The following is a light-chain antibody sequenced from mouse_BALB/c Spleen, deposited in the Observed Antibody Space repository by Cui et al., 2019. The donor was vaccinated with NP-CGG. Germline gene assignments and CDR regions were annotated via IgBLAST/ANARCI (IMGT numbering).Light chain of an antibody. CDR2: GTN. J-gene: IGLJ1*01. CDR3: ALWYSNHWV. Sequence: QAPVAQVSALTTSPGETVTLTCRSSTGAVTTSNYANWVQEKPDHLFTGLIGGTNNRAPGVPARFSGSLIGDKAALTITGAQTEDEAIYFCALWYSNHWVFGGGTKLTVL. V-gene: IGLV1*01. CDR1: TGAVTTSNY.